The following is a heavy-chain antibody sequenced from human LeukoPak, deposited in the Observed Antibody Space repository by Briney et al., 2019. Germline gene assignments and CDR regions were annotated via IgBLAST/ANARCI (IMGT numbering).Heavy chain of an antibody. CDR1: GDSISSSNW. D-gene: IGHD3-10*01. CDR2: THHSGTT. V-gene: IGHV4-4*02. CDR3: VRDKRVITMVRGVIDNYYYYGMDV. J-gene: IGHJ6*02. Sequence: SETLSLTCAVSGDSISSSNWRSWVRQPPGKGLEWIGETHHSGTTNYNPSLKSRVTISIDKSKNQFSLKLSSVTAADTAVYYCVRDKRVITMVRGVIDNYYYYGMDVWGQGTTVTVSS.